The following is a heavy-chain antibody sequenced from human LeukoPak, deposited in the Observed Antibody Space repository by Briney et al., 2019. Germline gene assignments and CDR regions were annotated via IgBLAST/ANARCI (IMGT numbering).Heavy chain of an antibody. V-gene: IGHV1-46*01. CDR1: GYTFTSHY. CDR3: ARHGQMYSSGYYFDY. CDR2: INPSGGST. D-gene: IGHD6-19*01. Sequence: ASVKVSCKASGYTFTSHYMHWVRQAPGQGLEWMGIINPSGGSTSYAQKFQGRVTMTRDTSTSTVYMELSSLRSEDTAVYYCARHGQMYSSGYYFDYWGQGTLVTVSS. J-gene: IGHJ4*02.